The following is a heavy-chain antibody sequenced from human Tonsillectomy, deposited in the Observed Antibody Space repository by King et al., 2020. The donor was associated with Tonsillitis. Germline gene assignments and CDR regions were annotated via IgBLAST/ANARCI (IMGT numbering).Heavy chain of an antibody. Sequence: QLQESGPGLVKPSETLSLTCTVSGGSISSYYWTWIRQPPGRGLEWIGYIYYIGSTNYNPSLKSRVTISEDTSKNQFSLQLSSVTAADTAVYYCARGVSSWDFDHWGQGTLVTVSS. CDR1: GGSISSYY. CDR3: ARGVSSWDFDH. D-gene: IGHD6-13*01. CDR2: IYYIGST. V-gene: IGHV4-59*01. J-gene: IGHJ4*02.